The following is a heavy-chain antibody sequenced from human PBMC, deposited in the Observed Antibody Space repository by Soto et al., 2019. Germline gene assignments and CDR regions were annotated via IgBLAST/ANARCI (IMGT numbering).Heavy chain of an antibody. J-gene: IGHJ6*04. CDR3: VREYYGLDV. V-gene: IGHV6-1*01. CDR2: TYFRSKWYN. Sequence: QVQLQQSGPGLVKPSQTLSLTCAISGDSVSSNSAAWHWIRQSPSRGLEWLGRTYFRSKWYNDYVLSVKSRITINPDTSKNHFSLQMNSVTPEDTAAYYCVREYYGLDVWGEGTTVTVSS. CDR1: GDSVSSNSAA.